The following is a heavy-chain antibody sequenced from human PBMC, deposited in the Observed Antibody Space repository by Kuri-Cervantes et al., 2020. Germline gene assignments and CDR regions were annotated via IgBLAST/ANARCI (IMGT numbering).Heavy chain of an antibody. CDR2: ISVKTGKT. CDR3: AREWRGGSRSFGCSAFDI. CDR1: GYIFTNYG. Sequence: ASVKVSCKASGYIFTNYGISWVRLAPGQGLEWMGWISVKTGKTKFVQKFQDRVTLTTDTSTSTAYMELRSLRSDDTAVYYCAREWRGGSRSFGCSAFDIWGQGTMVTVSS. J-gene: IGHJ3*02. D-gene: IGHD1-26*01. V-gene: IGHV1-18*01.